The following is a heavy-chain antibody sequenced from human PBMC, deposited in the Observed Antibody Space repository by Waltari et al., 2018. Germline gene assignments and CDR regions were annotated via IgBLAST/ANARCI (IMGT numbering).Heavy chain of an antibody. CDR3: AKADSGAWGLFDY. J-gene: IGHJ4*02. Sequence: EVQLVESGGVVVQPGGSLRLSCAASAFTFADYAMHWVRQAPGKGLEWVSLICWDGGSTYYADSVKGRFTISRDNSKNSLYLQMNSLRAEDTALYYCAKADSGAWGLFDYWGQGTLVTVSS. CDR2: ICWDGGST. CDR1: AFTFADYA. D-gene: IGHD7-27*01. V-gene: IGHV3-43D*04.